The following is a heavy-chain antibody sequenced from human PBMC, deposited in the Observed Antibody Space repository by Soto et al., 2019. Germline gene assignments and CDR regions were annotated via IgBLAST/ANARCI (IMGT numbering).Heavy chain of an antibody. Sequence: QVQLVQSGAEVKKPGASVKVSCKASGYSFTSYDINWVRQATGQGLEWMGWMNPKSGNTGFAQKFQGRVTMTMDTSISTAYMELDSLRSEDTAVYYCASAAASLDPWGQGTLVTVSS. D-gene: IGHD6-25*01. CDR2: MNPKSGNT. CDR3: ASAAASLDP. CDR1: GYSFTSYD. V-gene: IGHV1-8*01. J-gene: IGHJ5*02.